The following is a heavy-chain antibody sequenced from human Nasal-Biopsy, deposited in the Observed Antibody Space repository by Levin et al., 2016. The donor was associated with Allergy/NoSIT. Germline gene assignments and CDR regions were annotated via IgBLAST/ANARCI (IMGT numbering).Heavy chain of an antibody. J-gene: IGHJ4*02. Sequence: ESLKISCSASGFIFSRFTMHWIRQAPGRTLEYVSVITNSGDDTYYAESVEGRFTVSRDNLKSTLYLQMSSLRPEDTAVYYCRAVDTRDYWGQGTLVTVAS. V-gene: IGHV3-64D*06. D-gene: IGHD5-12*01. CDR1: GFIFSRFT. CDR3: RAVDTRDY. CDR2: ITNSGDDT.